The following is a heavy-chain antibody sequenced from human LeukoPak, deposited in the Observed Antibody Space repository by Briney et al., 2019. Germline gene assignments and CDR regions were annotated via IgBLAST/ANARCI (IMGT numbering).Heavy chain of an antibody. D-gene: IGHD3-10*01. CDR1: GGSISSYY. V-gene: IGHV4-59*01. CDR2: IYYSGSA. CDR3: ARVGDGCFDS. J-gene: IGHJ4*02. Sequence: SETLSLTCTVSGGSISSYYWSWIRQPPGKGLEWIGYIYYSGSANYNPSLKSRVTMSVDTSKNQFSLKLNSVTAADTAVYYCARVGDGCFDSWGQGTLVTVSS.